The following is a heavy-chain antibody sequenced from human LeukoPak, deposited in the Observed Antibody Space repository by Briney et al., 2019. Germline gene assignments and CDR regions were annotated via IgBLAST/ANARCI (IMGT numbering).Heavy chain of an antibody. Sequence: SQTLSLTCAVSGGSISSGGYSWSWIRQPPGKGLEWIGYIYHSGSTYYNPSLKSRVTISVDRSKNQFSLKLSSVTAADTAVYYCARSPRVPAAPYYYGMDVWGQGTTVTVSS. CDR3: ARSPRVPAAPYYYGMDV. CDR1: GGSISSGGYS. CDR2: IYHSGST. D-gene: IGHD2-2*01. V-gene: IGHV4-30-2*01. J-gene: IGHJ6*02.